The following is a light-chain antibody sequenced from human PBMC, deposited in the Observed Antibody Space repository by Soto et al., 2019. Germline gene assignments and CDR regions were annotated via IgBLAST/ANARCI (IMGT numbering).Light chain of an antibody. CDR2: EVS. CDR1: SSDVGGYNY. V-gene: IGLV2-8*01. J-gene: IGLJ1*01. Sequence: QSALTQPPSASGAPGHSVTISCTGTSSDVGGYNYVSWYQQHPGKAPKLMIYEVSKRPSGVPDRFSGSKSGNTASLTVSGLQAEDEADYYCSSYARSKKVFGTGTKVTVL. CDR3: SSYARSKKV.